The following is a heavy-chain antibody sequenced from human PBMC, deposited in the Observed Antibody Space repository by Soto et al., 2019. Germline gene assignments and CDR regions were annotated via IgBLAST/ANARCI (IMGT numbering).Heavy chain of an antibody. CDR1: GFTFSSYA. CDR3: ANSQYQLPDYYYYGMDV. D-gene: IGHD2-2*01. CDR2: ISGSGGST. Sequence: GGSLRLSCAASGFTFSSYAMSWVRQAPGKGLEWVSAISGSGGSTYYADSVKGRFTISRDNSKNTLYLQMNSLRAEDTAVYYCANSQYQLPDYYYYGMDVWGQGTTVTVSS. J-gene: IGHJ6*02. V-gene: IGHV3-23*01.